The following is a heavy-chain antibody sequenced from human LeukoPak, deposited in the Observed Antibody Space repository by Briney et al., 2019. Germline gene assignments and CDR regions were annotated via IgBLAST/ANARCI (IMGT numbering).Heavy chain of an antibody. D-gene: IGHD3-9*01. J-gene: IGHJ4*02. CDR1: GGSLSSYS. CDR2: IYYSGST. V-gene: IGHV4-59*12. CDR3: ARGRRPIDSYFDY. Sequence: PSQTLSLTRTLSGGSLSSYSTRWIPHPPRGRLEWIGYIYYSGSTNYNPSLKSRVTISVDTSKNQFSLKLSSVTAADTAVYYCARGRRPIDSYFDYWGQGTLVTVSS.